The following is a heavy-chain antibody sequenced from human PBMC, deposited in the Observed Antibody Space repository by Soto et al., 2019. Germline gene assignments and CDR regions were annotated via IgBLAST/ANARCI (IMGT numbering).Heavy chain of an antibody. Sequence: QVQLVQSGAEVKKPGSSVKVSCKASGDTFNFYTISWVRQAHGQGLEWMGRIIPMLGMSNYAQKFQDRVTIIADKSTCTAYMQLSSLRSEDTPIYYCATSYGSGSRPFDYWGQGTLVTVSS. CDR1: GDTFNFYT. CDR3: ATSYGSGSRPFDY. CDR2: IIPMLGMS. J-gene: IGHJ4*02. V-gene: IGHV1-69*02. D-gene: IGHD3-10*01.